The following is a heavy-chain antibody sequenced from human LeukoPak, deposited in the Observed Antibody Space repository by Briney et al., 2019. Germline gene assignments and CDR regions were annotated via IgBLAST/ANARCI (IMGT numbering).Heavy chain of an antibody. CDR3: AREEDFWSGYLDY. CDR1: GFTFSSYW. Sequence: GGSLRLSCAASGFTFSSYWMHWVRQAPGKGLVWVSRINSDGSSTSYADSVKGRFTISRDNAKNTLYLRMNSLRAEDTAVYYCAREEDFWSGYLDYWGQGTLVTVSS. J-gene: IGHJ4*02. V-gene: IGHV3-74*01. CDR2: INSDGSST. D-gene: IGHD3-3*01.